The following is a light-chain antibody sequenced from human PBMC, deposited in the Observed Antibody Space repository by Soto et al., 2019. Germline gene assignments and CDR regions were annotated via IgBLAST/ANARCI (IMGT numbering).Light chain of an antibody. CDR1: ESIRTW. V-gene: IGKV1-6*01. Sequence: IRMTQSPSTLSASVGDRVSITCRASESIRTWLAWYQQKPGKAPKLLIYAASSLQSGVPSRFSGSGSGTDFTLTISSLQPEDFATYYCLQDYNHPWTFGQGTKVDIK. J-gene: IGKJ1*01. CDR3: LQDYNHPWT. CDR2: AAS.